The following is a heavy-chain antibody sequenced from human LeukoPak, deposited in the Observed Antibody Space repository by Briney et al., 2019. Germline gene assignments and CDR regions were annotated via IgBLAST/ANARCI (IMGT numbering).Heavy chain of an antibody. CDR2: ISGGGGNT. J-gene: IGHJ3*02. CDR1: EFAFSSYA. D-gene: IGHD1-26*01. CDR3: GKNRYSGSLSPFDI. Sequence: GGSLRLSCAASEFAFSSYAMSWVRQAPGKGLEWVSAISGGGGNTYYADSVKGRFTISRDNSKNTLYLQMNSLRAEDTAVYYCGKNRYSGSLSPFDIWGQGTMVTVSS. V-gene: IGHV3-23*01.